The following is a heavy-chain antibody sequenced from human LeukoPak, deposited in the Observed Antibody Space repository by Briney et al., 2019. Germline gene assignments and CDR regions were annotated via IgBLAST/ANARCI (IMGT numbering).Heavy chain of an antibody. CDR3: ARVGSDWNDVRYNWFDP. CDR1: GGXISSGDYS. D-gene: IGHD1-1*01. CDR2: IFQSGST. J-gene: IGHJ5*02. Sequence: SQTLSLTCAVSGGXISSGDYSWRWIRQPPGKGLEWGGYIFQSGSTYYNSSLKSRVTISVDMSKNQFSLKLSSVTAADTAVYYCARVGSDWNDVRYNWFDPWGQGTLVTVSS. V-gene: IGHV4-30-2*01.